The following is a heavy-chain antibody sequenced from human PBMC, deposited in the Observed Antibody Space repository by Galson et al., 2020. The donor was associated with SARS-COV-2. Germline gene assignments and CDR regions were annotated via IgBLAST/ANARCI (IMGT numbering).Heavy chain of an antibody. CDR3: ARVPLPYYYYYMDG. Sequence: SETLSLTCTVSGGSISSHYWSWIRQPPGKGLEWIGYIYYSGSTNYNPSLKNRVTISVDTSKNQFSLKLSSVTAADTAVYYCARVPLPYYYYYMDGWGKGTTVTVSS. CDR1: GGSISSHY. CDR2: IYYSGST. V-gene: IGHV4-59*11. J-gene: IGHJ6*03.